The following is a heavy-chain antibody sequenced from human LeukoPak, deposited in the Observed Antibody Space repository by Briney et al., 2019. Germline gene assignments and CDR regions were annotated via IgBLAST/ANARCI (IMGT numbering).Heavy chain of an antibody. CDR2: INPSGGST. J-gene: IGHJ4*02. D-gene: IGHD5-12*01. CDR1: GYTFTSYY. Sequence: ASAKVSCKASGYTFTSYYMHWVRQAPGQGLEWMGIINPSGGSTSYAQKFQGRVTMTRDTSTSTVYMELSSLRSEDTAVYYCAHSGYDWNYFDYWGQGTLVTVSS. V-gene: IGHV1-46*01. CDR3: AHSGYDWNYFDY.